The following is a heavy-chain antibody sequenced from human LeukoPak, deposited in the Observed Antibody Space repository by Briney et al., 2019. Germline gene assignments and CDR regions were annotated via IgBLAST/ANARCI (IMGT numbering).Heavy chain of an antibody. CDR1: GYTFTSYD. V-gene: IGHV1-8*01. D-gene: IGHD2-2*01. Sequence: GASVKVSCKASGYTFTSYDINWVRQATGQGLEWMGWMNPNSGNTGYAQKFQDRVTMTRNTSISTAYMELSSLRSDDTAVYYCARSPAAIRLADYWGQGTLVTVSS. CDR2: MNPNSGNT. CDR3: ARSPAAIRLADY. J-gene: IGHJ4*02.